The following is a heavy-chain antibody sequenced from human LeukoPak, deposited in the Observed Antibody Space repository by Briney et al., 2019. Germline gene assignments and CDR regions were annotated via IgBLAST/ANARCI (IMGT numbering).Heavy chain of an antibody. CDR3: AREGKRITMVRGVITPRGYYYMDV. V-gene: IGHV3-72*01. D-gene: IGHD3-10*01. CDR2: TRNKANSYTT. CDR1: GFTFSSYE. J-gene: IGHJ6*03. Sequence: GGSLRLSCAASGFTFSSYEMNWVRQAPGKGLEWVGRTRNKANSYTTEYAASVKGRFTISRDDSKNSLYLQMNSLKTEDTAVYYCAREGKRITMVRGVITPRGYYYMDVWGKGTTVTVSS.